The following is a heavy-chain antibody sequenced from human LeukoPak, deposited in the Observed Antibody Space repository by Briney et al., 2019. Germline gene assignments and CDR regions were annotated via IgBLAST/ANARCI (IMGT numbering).Heavy chain of an antibody. CDR3: AKDMGTPYYFDY. J-gene: IGHJ4*02. Sequence: GGSLRLSCAASGFTFSSYDIHWVRQAPGKGLEWVAVISYDGSHKYYADSVKGRFTISRDNSKNTLYLQMNSLRAEDTAVYYCAKDMGTPYYFDYWGQGTLVTVSS. V-gene: IGHV3-30*18. D-gene: IGHD1-1*01. CDR2: ISYDGSHK. CDR1: GFTFSSYD.